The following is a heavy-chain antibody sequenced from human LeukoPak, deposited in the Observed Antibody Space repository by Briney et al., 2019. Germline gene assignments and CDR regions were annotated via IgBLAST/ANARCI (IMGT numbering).Heavy chain of an antibody. CDR3: ARDLHGYCSGGSCYSGGWFGP. CDR2: INHSGST. CDR1: GGSFSGYY. V-gene: IGHV4-34*01. Sequence: SVTLSLTCAVYGGSFSGYYWGWIRQPPGKGLEWIGEINHSGSTNYNPSLKSRVTISVDTSKNQFSLKLSSVTAADTAVYYCARDLHGYCSGGSCYSGGWFGPWGQGTLVTVSP. D-gene: IGHD2-15*01. J-gene: IGHJ5*02.